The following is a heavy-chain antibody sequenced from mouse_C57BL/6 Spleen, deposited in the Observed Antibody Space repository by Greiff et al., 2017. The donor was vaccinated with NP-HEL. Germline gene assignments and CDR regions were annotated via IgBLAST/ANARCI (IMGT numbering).Heavy chain of an antibody. V-gene: IGHV5-4*03. CDR2: ISDGGSYT. CDR3: ARGGAFAY. J-gene: IGHJ3*01. CDR1: GFTFSSYA. Sequence: EVKVVESGGGLVKPGGSLKLSCAASGFTFSSYAMSWVRQTPEKRLEWVATISDGGSYTYYPDNVKGRFTISRDNAKNNLYLQMSHLKSEDTAMYYCARGGAFAYWGQGTLVTVSA.